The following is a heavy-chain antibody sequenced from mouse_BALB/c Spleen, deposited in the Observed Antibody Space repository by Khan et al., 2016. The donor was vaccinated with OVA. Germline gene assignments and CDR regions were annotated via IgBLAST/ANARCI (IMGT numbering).Heavy chain of an antibody. CDR3: SRHGYGGFAY. V-gene: IGHV1-18*01. Sequence: VQLQQSGPELVKPGASVKIPCKASGYPFTDYNMAWVKQSHGRGLEWIGDIFPNNGGTVYNQKFKGKATLTVDRSSSIAFMELRSLTSEDTAGNYCSRHGYGGFAYWGQGTLVTVSA. CDR1: GYPFTDYN. CDR2: IFPNNGGT. D-gene: IGHD2-2*01. J-gene: IGHJ3*01.